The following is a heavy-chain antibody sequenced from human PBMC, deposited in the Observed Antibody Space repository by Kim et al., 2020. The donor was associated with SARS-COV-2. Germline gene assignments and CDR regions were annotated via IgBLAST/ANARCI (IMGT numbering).Heavy chain of an antibody. CDR3: ARDLSGNPYYGLDV. D-gene: IGHD3-10*01. J-gene: IGHJ6*02. V-gene: IGHV3-30*01. Sequence: ADSVKGRFTISRDNSKNTLYLQMTSLRAEDTAVYYCARDLSGNPYYGLDVWGQGTTVTVSS.